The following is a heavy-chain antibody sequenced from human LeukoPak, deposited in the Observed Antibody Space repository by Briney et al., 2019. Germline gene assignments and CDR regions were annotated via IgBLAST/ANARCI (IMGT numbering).Heavy chain of an antibody. CDR3: ARVNGGSGDFDY. CDR1: GGSFSGYY. D-gene: IGHD3-10*01. CDR2: INHSGST. J-gene: IGHJ4*02. V-gene: IGHV4-34*01. Sequence: SETLSLTCAVYGGSFSGYYWSWIRQPPGKGLEWIGEINHSGSTYYNPSLKSRVTISVDRSKNQFSLKLSSVTAADTAVYYCARVNGGSGDFDYWGQGTLVTVSS.